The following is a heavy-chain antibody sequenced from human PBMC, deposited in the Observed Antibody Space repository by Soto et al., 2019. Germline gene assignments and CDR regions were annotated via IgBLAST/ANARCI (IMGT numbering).Heavy chain of an antibody. CDR1: GFTFSSYA. V-gene: IGHV3-23*01. CDR3: AKGHDYGDYVSSFDY. D-gene: IGHD4-17*01. J-gene: IGHJ4*02. Sequence: GGSLRLSCAASGFTFSSYAMSWVRQAPGKGLEWVSAISGSGGSTYNADSVKGRFTISRDNSKNTLYLQMNSLRAEDTAVYYCAKGHDYGDYVSSFDYWGQGTLVTVSS. CDR2: ISGSGGST.